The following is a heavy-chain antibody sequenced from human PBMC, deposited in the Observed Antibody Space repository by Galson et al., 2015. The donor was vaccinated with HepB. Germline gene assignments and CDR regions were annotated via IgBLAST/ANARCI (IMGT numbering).Heavy chain of an antibody. D-gene: IGHD3-9*01. CDR1: GYSFNSYA. J-gene: IGHJ3*01. CDR2: INAGTGNT. CDR3: ARGDYDILTGYYVASFDV. Sequence: SVKVSCKGSGYSFNSYALHWVRQAPGQRLEWVGWINAGTGNTRSSQKFQGRVTITSDTSASTVYMELSSLRPEDTAIYYCARGDYDILTGYYVASFDVWGQGTVVTVSS. V-gene: IGHV1-3*01.